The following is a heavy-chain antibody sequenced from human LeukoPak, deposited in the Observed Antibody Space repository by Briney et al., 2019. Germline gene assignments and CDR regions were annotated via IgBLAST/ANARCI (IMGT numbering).Heavy chain of an antibody. CDR3: AREPTDYYDSSGYPVRDAFDI. D-gene: IGHD3-22*01. Sequence: QTGGSLRLSCVASGFTFSSNGMSWVRQAPGKGLEWVSVIYSGGSTYYADSVKGRFTISRDNSKHTLYLQMNSLRAEDTAVYYCAREPTDYYDSSGYPVRDAFDIWGQGTMVTVSS. CDR1: GFTFSSNG. CDR2: IYSGGST. J-gene: IGHJ3*02. V-gene: IGHV3-66*01.